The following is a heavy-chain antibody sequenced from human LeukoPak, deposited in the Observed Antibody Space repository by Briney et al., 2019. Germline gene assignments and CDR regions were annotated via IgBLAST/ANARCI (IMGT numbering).Heavy chain of an antibody. Sequence: PGGSLRLSCAASGFTFSSYAMSWVRQAPGKGLEWASAISGSGGSTYYADSVKGRFTISRDNSKNTLYLQMSSLRAEDTAVYYCAKSGIYGDYGVYYFDYWGQGTLVTVSS. V-gene: IGHV3-23*01. CDR3: AKSGIYGDYGVYYFDY. J-gene: IGHJ4*02. CDR1: GFTFSSYA. CDR2: ISGSGGST. D-gene: IGHD4-17*01.